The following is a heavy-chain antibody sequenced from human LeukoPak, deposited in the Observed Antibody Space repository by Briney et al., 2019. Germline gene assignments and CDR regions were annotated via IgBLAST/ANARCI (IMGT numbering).Heavy chain of an antibody. D-gene: IGHD3-22*01. CDR2: ISSSGSTR. Sequence: PGGSLRLSCAASGFTFSDYYMSWIRQAPGKGLEWVSYISSSGSTRYYAHSVKGRFTISRDNAKNSLYLQMNSLRAEDTAVYYCARDGHYYDSSGFMGYWGQGTLVTVSS. CDR3: ARDGHYYDSSGFMGY. V-gene: IGHV3-11*04. CDR1: GFTFSDYY. J-gene: IGHJ4*02.